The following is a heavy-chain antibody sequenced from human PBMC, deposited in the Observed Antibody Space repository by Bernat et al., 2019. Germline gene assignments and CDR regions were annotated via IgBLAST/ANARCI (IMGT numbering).Heavy chain of an antibody. CDR2: INPNNGDT. D-gene: IGHD2-21*01. CDR1: GYTFTGYY. Sequence: QVQLVQSGAEVKKPGASVKVSCKASGYTFTGYYMHWVRQAPGQGLEWMGRINPNNGDTNYAQKFQGRVTMTRDTSISTAYMELSRLRSDDTAVYYCARRYCGSDCHLFFGHSSGPYAFDNWGQGTMVTVSS. V-gene: IGHV1-2*06. J-gene: IGHJ3*02. CDR3: ARRYCGSDCHLFFGHSSGPYAFDN.